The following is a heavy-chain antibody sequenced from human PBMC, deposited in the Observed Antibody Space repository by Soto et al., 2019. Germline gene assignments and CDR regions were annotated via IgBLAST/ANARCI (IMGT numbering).Heavy chain of an antibody. Sequence: QVQLEESGGGLVKPGGSLRVSCAASGFTMTDYYMSWIRQAPGKGLEWISYINSGASVIYYADSVKGRFTISRDNAKNSLHLQLTSLRLEDTAVYYCARGSRANSWYFDLWGRGTLVTVSS. CDR1: GFTMTDYY. CDR3: ARGSRANSWYFDL. D-gene: IGHD7-27*01. V-gene: IGHV3-11*01. J-gene: IGHJ2*01. CDR2: INSGASVI.